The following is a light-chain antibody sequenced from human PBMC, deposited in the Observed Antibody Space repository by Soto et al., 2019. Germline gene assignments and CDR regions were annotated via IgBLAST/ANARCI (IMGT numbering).Light chain of an antibody. CDR2: KAS. CDR3: EQYNSYRA. CDR1: QSIDTW. J-gene: IGKJ1*01. Sequence: DIQMTQSPSTLSASVGDRVTITCRASQSIDTWLAWHQQKPGQLPKLLISKASKLESGVPSRFSGSGSGTEFTLTISSLQPDDSATYYCEQYNSYRAFGQGTKVEV. V-gene: IGKV1-5*03.